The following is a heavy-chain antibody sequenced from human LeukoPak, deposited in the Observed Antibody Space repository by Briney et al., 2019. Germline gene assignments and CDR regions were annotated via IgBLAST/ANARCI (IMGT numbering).Heavy chain of an antibody. CDR2: ISHDGSNK. J-gene: IGHJ4*02. V-gene: IGHV3-30-3*01. D-gene: IGHD3-22*01. Sequence: PGGSLRLSCAASGFTFSSYAMHWVRQAPGKGLEWVAVISHDGSNKYYADSVKGRFTISRDNSKNTLYLQMNSLRAEDTAVYYCARTYMIEQGNDYWGQGTLVTVSS. CDR3: ARTYMIEQGNDY. CDR1: GFTFSSYA.